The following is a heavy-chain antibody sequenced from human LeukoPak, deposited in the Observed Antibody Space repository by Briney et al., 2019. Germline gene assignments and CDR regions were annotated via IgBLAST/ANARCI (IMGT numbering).Heavy chain of an antibody. J-gene: IGHJ6*02. CDR2: ISSSPSYI. Sequence: GGSLRLSCATSGFTFSSYSMNWVRQAPGKGLEWGSSISSSPSYIYSADSVKGRFTISRDNAKNSLYLQMNSLRAEDTAVYYCARVMVVAASYYYYYGMDVWGQGTTVTVSS. CDR3: ARVMVVAASYYYYYGMDV. CDR1: GFTFSSYS. D-gene: IGHD2-15*01. V-gene: IGHV3-21*01.